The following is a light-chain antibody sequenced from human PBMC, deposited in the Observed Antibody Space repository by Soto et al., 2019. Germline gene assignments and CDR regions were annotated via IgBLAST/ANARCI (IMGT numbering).Light chain of an antibody. Sequence: EIVLTQSPGTLSLSPGERATLSCRASQSVSSSYLAWYPQKPGQAPRLLIYGASSRATDIPDRFSGSGSGTDFTLTISRLEPEDFAVYYCQQYGSSPPITFGQGTRLEMK. V-gene: IGKV3-20*01. CDR2: GAS. CDR1: QSVSSSY. J-gene: IGKJ5*01. CDR3: QQYGSSPPIT.